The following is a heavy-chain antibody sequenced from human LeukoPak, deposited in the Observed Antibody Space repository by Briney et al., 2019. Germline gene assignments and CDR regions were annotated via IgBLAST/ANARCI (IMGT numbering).Heavy chain of an antibody. CDR1: GGSISSSSYY. D-gene: IGHD2-21*02. CDR3: ARDSPDLKAYCGGDCYSSFDY. Sequence: SETLSLTCTVSGGSISSSSYYWGWIRQPPGKGLEWIGSIYYSGSTYYNPSLKSRVTISVDTSKNQFSLKLSSVTAADTAVYYCARDSPDLKAYCGGDCYSSFDYWGQGTLVTASS. CDR2: IYYSGST. V-gene: IGHV4-39*07. J-gene: IGHJ4*02.